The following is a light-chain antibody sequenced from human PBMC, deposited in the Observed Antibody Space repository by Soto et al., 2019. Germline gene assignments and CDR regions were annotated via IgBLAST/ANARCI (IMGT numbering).Light chain of an antibody. CDR1: QSISRG. CDR2: DAS. CDR3: QQHNSYGIT. Sequence: DIQMTQSPSTLSASVGDRVTITCRASQSISRGLAWYQQKPGKAPILLTYDASSLESGVPSRFSGSGSGTEFTLTISSLQPDDFATYYCQQHNSYGITFGGGTKVDI. J-gene: IGKJ4*01. V-gene: IGKV1-5*01.